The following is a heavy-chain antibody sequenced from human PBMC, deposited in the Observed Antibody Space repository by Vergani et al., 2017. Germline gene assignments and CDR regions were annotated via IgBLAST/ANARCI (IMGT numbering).Heavy chain of an antibody. V-gene: IGHV1-18*01. CDR3: ARTPYYYDSSGYYYNNWFDP. CDR1: GYTFTSYG. D-gene: IGHD3-22*01. Sequence: QVQLVQSGAEVKKPGASVKVSCKASGYTFTSYGISWVRQAPGQGLEWMGWISAYNGNTNYAQKLQGRVTMTTDTSTSTAYMELRSLRSDDTAVYYCARTPYYYDSSGYYYNNWFDPWGQGTLVTVSS. CDR2: ISAYNGNT. J-gene: IGHJ5*02.